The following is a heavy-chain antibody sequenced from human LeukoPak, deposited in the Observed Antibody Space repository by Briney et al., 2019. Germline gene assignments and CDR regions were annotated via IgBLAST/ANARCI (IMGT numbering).Heavy chain of an antibody. V-gene: IGHV4-59*02. CDR2: IYYSGST. J-gene: IGHJ1*01. CDR3: AMGFWYEEYFQH. CDR1: GASVSSYY. Sequence: SETLSLTCTVSGASVSSYYWSWIWQPPGKGLEWIGYIYYSGSTNYNPSLKSRITISVDTSKNQFSLRLSSVTAADTAVYFCAMGFWYEEYFQHWGQGSLVIVSS. D-gene: IGHD6-13*01.